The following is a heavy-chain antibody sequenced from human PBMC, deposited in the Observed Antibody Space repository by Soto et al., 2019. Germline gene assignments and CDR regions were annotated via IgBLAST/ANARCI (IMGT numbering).Heavy chain of an antibody. D-gene: IGHD2-15*01. CDR2: ISSSSSYI. J-gene: IGHJ4*02. CDR3: ARSDPLCSGGSCYFDY. CDR1: GFTFSSYS. V-gene: IGHV3-21*01. Sequence: GGSLRLSCAASGFTFSSYSMNWVRQAPGKGLEWVSSISSSSSYIYYADSVKGRFTISRDNAKNSLYLQMNSLRAEDTAVYYCARSDPLCSGGSCYFDYWGQGTLVTVSS.